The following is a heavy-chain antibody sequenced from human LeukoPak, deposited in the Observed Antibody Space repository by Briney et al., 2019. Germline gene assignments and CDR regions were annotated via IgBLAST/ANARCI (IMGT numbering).Heavy chain of an antibody. CDR3: ARDNTVDFWSGYYPFDP. J-gene: IGHJ5*02. D-gene: IGHD3-3*01. CDR2: ISAYNGNT. Sequence: ASVKVSCKASGYTFTSYGISWVRQAPGQGLEWMGWISAYNGNTNYARKLQGRVTMTTDTSTSTAYMELRSLRSDDTAVYYCARDNTVDFWSGYYPFDPWGQGTLVTVSS. CDR1: GYTFTSYG. V-gene: IGHV1-18*01.